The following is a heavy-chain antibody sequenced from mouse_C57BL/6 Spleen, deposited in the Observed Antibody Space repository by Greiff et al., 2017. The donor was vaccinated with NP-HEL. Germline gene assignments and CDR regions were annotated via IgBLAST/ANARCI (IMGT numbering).Heavy chain of an antibody. CDR1: GFTFSSYA. Sequence: EVKVVESGEGLVKPGGSLKLSCAASGFTFSSYAMSWVRQTPEKRLEWVAYISSGGDYIDYADTVKGRFTISRDNARNTLYLQMSSLKSEDTAVYYCTRELGQRAMDYWGQGTSVTVSS. V-gene: IGHV5-9-1*02. D-gene: IGHD4-1*01. CDR2: ISSGGDYI. CDR3: TRELGQRAMDY. J-gene: IGHJ4*01.